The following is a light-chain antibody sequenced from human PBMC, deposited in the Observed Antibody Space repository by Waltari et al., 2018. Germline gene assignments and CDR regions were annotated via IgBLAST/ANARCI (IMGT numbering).Light chain of an antibody. Sequence: EIVLTQSPGTLSLSPGERATLSCRASQSIGRYLAWYQQKPEQAPRLLIYGASSRAPVIPDRFSGSGSGTDFSLTISRLEPEDFAVYYCQNHERLPATFGQGTKVEIK. J-gene: IGKJ1*01. CDR1: QSIGRY. CDR2: GAS. CDR3: QNHERLPAT. V-gene: IGKV3-20*01.